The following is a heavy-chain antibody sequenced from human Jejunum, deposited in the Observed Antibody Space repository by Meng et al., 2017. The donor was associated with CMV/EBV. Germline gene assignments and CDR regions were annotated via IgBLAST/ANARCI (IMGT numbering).Heavy chain of an antibody. J-gene: IGHJ5*02. Sequence: VTGGSISSYCWSWIRQPPGKGLEWIGYIYYTGSTNYNPSLKSRVTISVDTSKNQFSLKLNSVTAADTAVYYCARDSTLYSNFNWFDPWGQGTQVTVSS. CDR3: ARDSTLYSNFNWFDP. V-gene: IGHV4-59*01. CDR2: IYYTGST. D-gene: IGHD4-11*01. CDR1: GGSISSYC.